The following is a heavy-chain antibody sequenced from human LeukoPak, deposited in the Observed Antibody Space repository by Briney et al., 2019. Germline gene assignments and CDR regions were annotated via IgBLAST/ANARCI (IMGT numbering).Heavy chain of an antibody. CDR2: ISAYNGNT. CDR3: VRDRYFGSGSYYDNYYYYYMDV. CDR1: GYTFTSYG. D-gene: IGHD3-10*01. V-gene: IGHV1-18*01. Sequence: GASVKVSCKASGYTFTSYGISWVRQPPGQGLEWMGWISAYNGNTNYAQKLQGRVTMTSDTSTSTAYMELRSLRSDDTAVYYCVRDRYFGSGSYYDNYYYYYMDVWGKGTTVTISS. J-gene: IGHJ6*03.